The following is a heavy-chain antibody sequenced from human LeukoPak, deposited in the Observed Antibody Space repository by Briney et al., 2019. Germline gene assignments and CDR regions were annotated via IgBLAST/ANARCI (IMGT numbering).Heavy chain of an antibody. CDR3: ARVRYYYDSSGYFDAFDI. J-gene: IGHJ3*02. CDR2: ISAYNGNT. Sequence: ASVKVSCKASGYTFTSYGISWARQAPGQGLEWMGWISAYNGNTNYAQKLQGRVTMTTDTSTSTAYMELRSLRSDDTAVYYCARVRYYYDSSGYFDAFDIWGQGTMVTVSS. D-gene: IGHD3-22*01. V-gene: IGHV1-18*01. CDR1: GYTFTSYG.